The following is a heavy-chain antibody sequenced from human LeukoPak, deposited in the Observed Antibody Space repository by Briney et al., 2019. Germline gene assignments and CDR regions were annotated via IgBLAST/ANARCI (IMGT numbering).Heavy chain of an antibody. Sequence: ASVKVSCKASGYTFTSYGISWVRQAPGQGLEWMGWISAYNGNTNYAQKLQGRVTMTTDTSTSTAYMELRGLRSDDTAVYYCARGPHYYYDSSGYYSGFNFDYWGQGTLVTVSS. CDR2: ISAYNGNT. J-gene: IGHJ4*02. CDR3: ARGPHYYYDSSGYYSGFNFDY. D-gene: IGHD3-22*01. CDR1: GYTFTSYG. V-gene: IGHV1-18*01.